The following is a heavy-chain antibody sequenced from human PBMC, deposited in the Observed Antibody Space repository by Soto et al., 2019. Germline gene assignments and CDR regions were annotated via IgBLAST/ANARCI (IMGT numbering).Heavy chain of an antibody. CDR3: ARGERLYFNYYGMDV. J-gene: IGHJ6*02. D-gene: IGHD3-3*01. CDR1: GYNFTTYA. V-gene: IGHV1-3*04. Sequence: ASVKVSCKASGYNFTTYATIWERQAPGQRLEWMGWINTGNGNTKYSPKFQGRVTITRDTSASTAYMELSSLKSEDTAVYYCARGERLYFNYYGMDVWGQGSTVTVSS. CDR2: INTGNGNT.